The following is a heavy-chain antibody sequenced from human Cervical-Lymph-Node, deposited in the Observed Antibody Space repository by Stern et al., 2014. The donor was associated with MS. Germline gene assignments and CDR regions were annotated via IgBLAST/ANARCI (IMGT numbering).Heavy chain of an antibody. CDR2: VCHTANA. CDR3: ARDQGFQLMNS. Sequence: QVQLQESGPGLIKPSGSLSLTCAVSGDSFSNHYWWSWVRQPPRKRQEWIGAVCHTANANYDPSLKSRVNIAVDKSKNQFSLRLASMTAADTAVYYCARDQGFQLMNSWGQGTLVIVSS. CDR1: GDSFSNHYW. J-gene: IGHJ4*02. V-gene: IGHV4-4*02. D-gene: IGHD2-2*01.